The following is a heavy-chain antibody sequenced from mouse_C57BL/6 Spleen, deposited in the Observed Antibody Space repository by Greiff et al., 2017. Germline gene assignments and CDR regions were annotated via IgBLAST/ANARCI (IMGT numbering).Heavy chain of an antibody. CDR3: AMGLGPDYFDY. Sequence: QVQLQQPGAELVKPGASVKVSCKASGYTFTSYWMHWVKQRPGQGLEWIGRIHPSDSDTNYNQKFKGKATLTVDKSSSTAYMQLSSLTSEDSAVYYCAMGLGPDYFDYWGQGTTLTVSS. CDR1: GYTFTSYW. D-gene: IGHD4-1*01. CDR2: IHPSDSDT. J-gene: IGHJ2*01. V-gene: IGHV1-74*01.